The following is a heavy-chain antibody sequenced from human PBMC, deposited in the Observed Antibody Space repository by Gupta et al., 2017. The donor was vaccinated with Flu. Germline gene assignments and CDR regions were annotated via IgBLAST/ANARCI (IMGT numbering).Heavy chain of an antibody. CDR1: GGAISNRSYY. D-gene: IGHD5-12*01. CDR2: IYYSGTS. V-gene: IGHV4-39*01. J-gene: IGHJ4*02. CDR3: ARLNIDTRHSTFDL. Sequence: QQQLQESGPGLVEPSETLSLSCNVSGGAISNRSYYWVWIRQPPGKGLEWIGSIYYSGTSHYNLSLKSRVTISADTSRNQFSLRLDSVTAADTAVYYCARLNIDTRHSTFDLWGQGTLVTVSS.